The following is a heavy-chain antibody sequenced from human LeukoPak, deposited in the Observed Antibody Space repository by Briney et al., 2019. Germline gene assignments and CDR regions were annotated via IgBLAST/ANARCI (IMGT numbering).Heavy chain of an antibody. CDR2: ISAGGGGT. J-gene: IGHJ5*01. V-gene: IGHV3-23*01. Sequence: GGSLRLSCAASGFTFSGYSVNWVRQAPGKGLEWVSSISAGGGGTSYADSVKGRITISRDNSKNTVYLQMNSLRVEDTAVYFCVKTFQYSSNWYDYWGQGTLVTVSS. D-gene: IGHD6-6*01. CDR1: GFTFSGYS. CDR3: VKTFQYSSNWYDY.